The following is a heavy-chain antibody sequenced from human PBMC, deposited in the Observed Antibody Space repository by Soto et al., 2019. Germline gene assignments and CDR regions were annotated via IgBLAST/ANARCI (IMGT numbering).Heavy chain of an antibody. V-gene: IGHV1-69*13. CDR2: IIPIFGTA. CDR1: GGTFSSYA. CDR3: ASGYLCGGDCPPLSYAFDI. J-gene: IGHJ3*02. D-gene: IGHD2-21*02. Sequence: SSVKVSCKASGGTFSSYAISWVRQAPGQGLEWMGGIIPIFGTANYAQKFQGRVTITADESTSTAYMELSSLRSEDTAVYYCASGYLCGGDCPPLSYAFDIWGQGTRVIVSS.